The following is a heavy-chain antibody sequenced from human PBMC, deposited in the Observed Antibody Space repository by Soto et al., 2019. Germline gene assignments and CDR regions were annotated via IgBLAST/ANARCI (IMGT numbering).Heavy chain of an antibody. V-gene: IGHV2-5*02. CDR1: GFSLDTSGVS. CDR3: ARRNVNTSMVYWYFDL. CDR2: IYWDDDK. Sequence: QITLTESGPTLVKPTQTLTLTCTFSGFSLDTSGVSVSWIRQSPGKAMEGLALIYWDDDKRYSPSLKNRPTIPKDTSKNQVVLTMTNMDPVDTGTDYCARRNVNTSMVYWYFDLWCRGTLVTVSS. J-gene: IGHJ2*01. D-gene: IGHD5-18*01.